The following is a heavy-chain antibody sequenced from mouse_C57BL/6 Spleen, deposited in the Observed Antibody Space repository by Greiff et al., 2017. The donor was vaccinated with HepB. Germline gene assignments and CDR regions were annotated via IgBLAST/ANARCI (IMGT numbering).Heavy chain of an antibody. CDR3: ALYYGSSSWFAY. Sequence: QVQLQQPGAELVKPGASVKMSCKASGYTFTSYWITWVKQRPGQGLEWIGDIHPGSGSTNYNEKFKSKATLTVDTSSSTAYMQLSSLTSEDSAVYYCALYYGSSSWFAYWGKGTLVTVSA. D-gene: IGHD1-1*01. V-gene: IGHV1-55*01. J-gene: IGHJ3*01. CDR1: GYTFTSYW. CDR2: IHPGSGST.